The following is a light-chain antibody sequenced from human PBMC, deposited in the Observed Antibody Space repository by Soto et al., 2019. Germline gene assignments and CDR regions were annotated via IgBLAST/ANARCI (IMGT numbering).Light chain of an antibody. Sequence: DIQMTQSPSTLSASVGDRVTITCRASQSISSWLAWYQQKPGKAPKLLIYDASSLESGVPSRFSGSGSGTEFTLTIRSLQPDDFASYYCQQYNSYPWTFGQGNKVEIK. J-gene: IGKJ1*01. CDR3: QQYNSYPWT. V-gene: IGKV1-5*01. CDR2: DAS. CDR1: QSISSW.